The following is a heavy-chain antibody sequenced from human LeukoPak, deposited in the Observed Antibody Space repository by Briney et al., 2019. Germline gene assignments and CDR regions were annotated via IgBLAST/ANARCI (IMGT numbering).Heavy chain of an antibody. CDR1: GFAFHNYA. J-gene: IGHJ6*02. D-gene: IGHD4-23*01. CDR3: AKDTGGNAAYFYAMDV. V-gene: IGHV3-9*01. CDR2: INWNRDTK. Sequence: GRSLRLSCGGSGFAFHNYAMQGLRRPPGKGREGVAAINWNRDTKAYADSVKGRFPISRDRARTYLYLQLDSLRPEDTALYYCAKDTGGNAAYFYAMDVWGQGTSVTVSS.